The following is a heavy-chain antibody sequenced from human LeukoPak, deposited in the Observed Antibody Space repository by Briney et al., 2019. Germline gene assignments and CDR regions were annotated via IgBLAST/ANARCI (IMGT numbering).Heavy chain of an antibody. Sequence: GGSLSLSCAASGFTFDDYAMHWVRPAPGKGLGWGSGISWNSGSIGYADSVKGRFTISRDNAKNSLYLQMNSLRAEDTALYYCAKGQRGYSGYDYQFDYWGQGTLVTVSS. CDR1: GFTFDDYA. CDR2: ISWNSGSI. D-gene: IGHD5-12*01. J-gene: IGHJ4*02. CDR3: AKGQRGYSGYDYQFDY. V-gene: IGHV3-9*01.